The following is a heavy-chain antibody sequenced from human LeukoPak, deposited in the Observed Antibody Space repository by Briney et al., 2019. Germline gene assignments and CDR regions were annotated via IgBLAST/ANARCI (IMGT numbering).Heavy chain of an antibody. J-gene: IGHJ6*02. CDR3: ARGPRGTHYYYYGMDV. CDR2: INHSGST. CDR1: GGSFSGYY. V-gene: IGHV4-34*01. Sequence: SETLSLTCAVYGGSFSGYYWSWIRQPPGKGLEWIGEINHSGSTNYNPSLKSRVTTSVDTSKNQFSLKLSSVTAADTAVYYCARGPRGTHYYYYGMDVWGQGTTVTVSS.